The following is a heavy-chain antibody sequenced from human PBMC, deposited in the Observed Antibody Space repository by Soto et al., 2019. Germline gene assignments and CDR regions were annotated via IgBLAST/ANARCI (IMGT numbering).Heavy chain of an antibody. CDR2: IYYSGST. CDR3: ASQGGDYVCDY. Sequence: QVQLQESGPGLVKPSETLSLTCTVSGGSISSYYWSWIRQPPGKGLEWIGYIYYSGSTNYNPSLKSRVTISVDTSKNQFSLKLSSVTAADTAVYYCASQGGDYVCDYWGQGTLVTVSS. J-gene: IGHJ4*02. V-gene: IGHV4-59*08. D-gene: IGHD3-16*01. CDR1: GGSISSYY.